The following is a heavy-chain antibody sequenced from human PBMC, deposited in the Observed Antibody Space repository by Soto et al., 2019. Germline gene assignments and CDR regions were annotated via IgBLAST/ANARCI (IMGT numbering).Heavy chain of an antibody. CDR3: AGEYYYTMDG. CDR2: IDSSTKYT. Sequence: QVQLVESGGGLVRPGGSLRLSCEASGFTFRDYSMTWFRQAPGKGLEWLSYIDSSTKYTNYADSVKGRFTISRDNAKNSLYLQMNSRRADDTAVYYCAGEYYYTMDGWGQGTMVTVSS. CDR1: GFTFRDYS. V-gene: IGHV3-11*05. J-gene: IGHJ6*02.